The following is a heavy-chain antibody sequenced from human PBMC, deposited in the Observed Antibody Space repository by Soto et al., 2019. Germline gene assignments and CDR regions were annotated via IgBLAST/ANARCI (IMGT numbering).Heavy chain of an antibody. CDR2: IIPIFGTA. CDR1: GGTFSSDA. D-gene: IGHD2-2*01. V-gene: IGHV1-69*06. Sequence: QVQLVQSGAEVKKPGSSVKVSCKASGGTFSSDAISWVGQANGQGREWMGGIIPIFGTANYAQKFQGRVTITADKSTSTAYMELSSLSSEDTAVYYCASERGEIIVVVPAAPNWFDPWGQGTLVTVSS. CDR3: ASERGEIIVVVPAAPNWFDP. J-gene: IGHJ5*02.